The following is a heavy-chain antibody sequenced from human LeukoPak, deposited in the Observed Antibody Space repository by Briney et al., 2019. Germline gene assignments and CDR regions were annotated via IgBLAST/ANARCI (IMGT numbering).Heavy chain of an antibody. CDR2: IIPIFGTA. J-gene: IGHJ6*03. V-gene: IGHV1-69*05. CDR3: ARDRNYYDSSGYPDHYYYYYMDV. CDR1: GGTFSSYA. D-gene: IGHD3-22*01. Sequence: SVKVSCKASGGTFSSYAISWARQAPGQGLEWMGGIIPIFGTANYAQKFQGRVTITTDESTSTAYMELSSLRSEDTAVYYCARDRNYYDSSGYPDHYYYYYMDVWGKGTTVTVSS.